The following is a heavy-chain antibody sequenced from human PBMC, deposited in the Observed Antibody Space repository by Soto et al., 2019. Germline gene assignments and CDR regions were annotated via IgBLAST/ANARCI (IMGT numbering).Heavy chain of an antibody. CDR2: IYYSGST. D-gene: IGHD1-1*01. CDR1: GGSISSDGYY. CDR3: ARWPQLEPRFDY. Sequence: QVQLQESGPGQVKHSQTLYLTCTVSGGSISSDGYYWSWIRRHPGKGLEWIGYIYYSGSTYYNPSLKSRVTISVDTSKNQFSLKLSSVTAADTAVYYCARWPQLEPRFDYWGQGTLVTVSS. V-gene: IGHV4-31*03. J-gene: IGHJ4*02.